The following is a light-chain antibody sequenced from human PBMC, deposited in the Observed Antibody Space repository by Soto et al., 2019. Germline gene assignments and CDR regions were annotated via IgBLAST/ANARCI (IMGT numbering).Light chain of an antibody. CDR1: QSVLYSSNNKNY. CDR3: QQYESTPPT. V-gene: IGKV4-1*01. J-gene: IGKJ2*01. Sequence: DIVMTQSPDSLAVSLGERATINCKSSQSVLYSSNNKNYLAWYQQRPGQPPKLLIYWASTRESGVPDRFSGSGCGADSTTTISSLQAEDVADYYCQQYESTPPTFGQGTKVEIK. CDR2: WAS.